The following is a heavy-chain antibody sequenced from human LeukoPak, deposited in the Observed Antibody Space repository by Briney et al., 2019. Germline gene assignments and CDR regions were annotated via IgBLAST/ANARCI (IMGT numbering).Heavy chain of an antibody. CDR1: GGSFSGYY. CDR2: IYYSGST. V-gene: IGHV4-39*01. J-gene: IGHJ4*02. CDR3: ATHSSGWPYYFDY. D-gene: IGHD6-19*01. Sequence: SETLSLTCAVYGGSFSGYYWGWIRQPPGKGLEWIGSIYYSGSTYYNPSLKSRVAISADTSKNQFSLRLSSVTAADTAVYYCATHSSGWPYYFDYWGQGTLVTVSS.